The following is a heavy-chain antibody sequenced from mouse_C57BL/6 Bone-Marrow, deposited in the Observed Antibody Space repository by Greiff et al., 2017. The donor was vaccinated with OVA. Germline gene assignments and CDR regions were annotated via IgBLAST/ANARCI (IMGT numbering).Heavy chain of an antibody. V-gene: IGHV1-19*01. CDR1: GYTFTDYY. CDR3: ARYYYAYWYFDV. Sequence: VQLKQSGPVLVKPGASVKMSCKASGYTFTDYYMNWVRQSHGKSLEWIGVINPYNGGTSYNQKFKGKATLTVDKSSSTAYMELNSLTSEDSAVYYCARYYYAYWYFDVWGTGTTVTVSS. J-gene: IGHJ1*03. CDR2: INPYNGGT. D-gene: IGHD1-1*01.